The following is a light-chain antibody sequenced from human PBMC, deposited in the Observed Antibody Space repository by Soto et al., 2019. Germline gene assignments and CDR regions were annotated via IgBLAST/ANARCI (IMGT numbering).Light chain of an antibody. V-gene: IGKV3D-20*02. CDR1: QFVSSNF. Sequence: EIVLTQSPGTLSLSPGERAALSCRASQFVSSNFLAWYQQKPDQAPRLLIYGASSRATGIPDRFSGSGSGTDFTLTISSLETDDFAVYYCQQRSSWPLTFGGGTKVDIK. CDR3: QQRSSWPLT. CDR2: GAS. J-gene: IGKJ4*01.